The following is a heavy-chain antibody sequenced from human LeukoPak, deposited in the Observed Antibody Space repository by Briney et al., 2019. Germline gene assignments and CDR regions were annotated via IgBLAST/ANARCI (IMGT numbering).Heavy chain of an antibody. CDR2: INSDGGTT. D-gene: IGHD2-15*01. J-gene: IGHJ6*03. Sequence: GGSLRLSCGASGFTFGTYWMHWVRQAPGKGLVWVSGINSDGGTTTYADSVKGRFTISGDNAKNTLYLQMNNLRAEDTAIYYCAKNGDRGAYCSGGSCYPYYYYYIDVWGKGTTVTISS. CDR3: AKNGDRGAYCSGGSCYPYYYYYIDV. V-gene: IGHV3-74*01. CDR1: GFTFGTYW.